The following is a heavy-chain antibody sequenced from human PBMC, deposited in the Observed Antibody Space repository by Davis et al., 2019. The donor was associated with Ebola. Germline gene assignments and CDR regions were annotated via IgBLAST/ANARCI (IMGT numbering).Heavy chain of an antibody. Sequence: GESLKISCKGSGYSFTSYWIAWVRQMPGKGLEWMGIIYPGDSDTRYSPSFQGQVTISADKSISTAYLQWSSLKASDTAMYYCARRGSTMFNWFDPWGQGTLVTVSS. CDR1: GYSFTSYW. CDR2: IYPGDSDT. D-gene: IGHD3-10*02. V-gene: IGHV5-51*01. J-gene: IGHJ5*02. CDR3: ARRGSTMFNWFDP.